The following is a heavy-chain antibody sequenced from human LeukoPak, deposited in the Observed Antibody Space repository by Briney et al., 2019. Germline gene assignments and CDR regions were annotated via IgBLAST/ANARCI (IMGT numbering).Heavy chain of an antibody. D-gene: IGHD3-22*01. CDR3: AVNYYDSSGYFDY. J-gene: IGHJ4*02. CDR1: GGSISSGSYY. V-gene: IGHV4-61*02. CDR2: IYTSGST. Sequence: IPSETLSLTCTVSGGSISSGSYYWSWIRQPAGKGLEWIGRIYTSGSTNYNPSLKSRVTISVDTSKNQFSLKLSSVTAADTAVYYCAVNYYDSSGYFDYWGQGTLVTVSS.